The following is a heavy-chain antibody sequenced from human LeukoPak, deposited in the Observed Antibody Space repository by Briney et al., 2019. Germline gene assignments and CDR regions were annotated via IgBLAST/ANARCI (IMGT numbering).Heavy chain of an antibody. D-gene: IGHD5-12*01. V-gene: IGHV4-30-2*02. CDR2: IYHSGST. J-gene: IGHJ3*02. CDR1: GGSISSGGYY. CDR3: ARHLLTRGRDAFDI. Sequence: SETLSLTCTVSGGSISSGGYYWSWIRQPPGKGLEWIGYIYHSGSTYYNPSLKSRVTISVDRSKNQFSLKLSSVTAADTAVYYCARHLLTRGRDAFDIWGQGTMVTVSS.